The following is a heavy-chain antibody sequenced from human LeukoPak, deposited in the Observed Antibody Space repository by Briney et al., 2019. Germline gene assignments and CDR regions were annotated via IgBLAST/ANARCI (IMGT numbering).Heavy chain of an antibody. Sequence: SETLSLTCTVSGGSITSYYWSWIRQPAGKGLEWIGRIYSSGATNYNPSLKSRVTMSVDTSKNQFSLKLSSVTAADAAVYYCARASAYYYGMDVWGQGTTVTVSS. CDR2: IYSSGAT. CDR3: ARASAYYYGMDV. V-gene: IGHV4-4*07. CDR1: GGSITSYY. J-gene: IGHJ6*02.